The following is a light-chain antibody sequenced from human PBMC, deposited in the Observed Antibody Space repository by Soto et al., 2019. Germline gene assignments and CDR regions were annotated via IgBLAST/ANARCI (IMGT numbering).Light chain of an antibody. CDR1: SSNIGSGT. CDR3: PSWDDSLTGLYV. V-gene: IGLV1-44*01. J-gene: IGLJ1*01. CDR2: NNN. Sequence: QSVLTQPPSVSGTPGQRVTISCSGGSSNIGSGTVNWYQQLPGTAPKLLIYNNNQRPSGVPDRFSGSKSGTSGSLAISGLQSEDEADYYCPSWDDSLTGLYVFGTGTKLTVL.